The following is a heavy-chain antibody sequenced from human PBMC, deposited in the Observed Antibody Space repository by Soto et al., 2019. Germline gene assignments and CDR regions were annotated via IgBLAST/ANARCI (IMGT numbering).Heavy chain of an antibody. CDR2: IWYDGSNK. Sequence: GGSLRLSCAASGFTFSSYGMHWVRQAPGKGLEWVAVIWYDGSNKYYADSVKGRFTISRDNSKNTLYLQMNSLRAEDTAVYYYAREGPGEEAYYYDSSGYPLDYWGQGTLVTVSS. V-gene: IGHV3-33*01. D-gene: IGHD3-22*01. CDR1: GFTFSSYG. CDR3: AREGPGEEAYYYDSSGYPLDY. J-gene: IGHJ4*02.